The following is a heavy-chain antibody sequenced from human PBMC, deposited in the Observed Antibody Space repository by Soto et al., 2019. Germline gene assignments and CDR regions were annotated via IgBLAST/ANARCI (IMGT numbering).Heavy chain of an antibody. Sequence: EVQLLDSGGGLVQPGGSLRLSCEASGFTFSNYAMNWVRQAPGKGLEWVLGISGGGDKTYYADSVKGRFTISRDNSKNMVFLQMNRLRAEDTAVYYCVKGRLARGFDYWGQGTLVTGSS. CDR1: GFTFSNYA. V-gene: IGHV3-23*01. CDR3: VKGRLARGFDY. J-gene: IGHJ4*02. CDR2: ISGGGDKT.